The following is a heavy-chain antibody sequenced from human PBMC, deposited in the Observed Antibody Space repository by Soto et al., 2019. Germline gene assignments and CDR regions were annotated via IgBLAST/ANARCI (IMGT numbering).Heavy chain of an antibody. CDR3: ASSIVVVPAASRYYYYGMDA. CDR2: IYHSGST. CDR1: GGSISSSNW. D-gene: IGHD2-2*01. V-gene: IGHV4-4*02. Sequence: SETLSLTCAVSGGSISSSNWWSWVRQPPGKGLEWIGEIYHSGSTNYNPSLKSRVTISVDKSKNQFSLKLSSVTAADTAVYYCASSIVVVPAASRYYYYGMDAWGQGTTVTVSS. J-gene: IGHJ6*02.